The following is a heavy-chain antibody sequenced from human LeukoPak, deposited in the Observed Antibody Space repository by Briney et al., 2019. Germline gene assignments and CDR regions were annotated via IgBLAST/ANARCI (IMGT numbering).Heavy chain of an antibody. J-gene: IGHJ5*02. D-gene: IGHD2-2*01. CDR1: GYYISTGYQ. V-gene: IGHV4-38-2*02. CDR3: ARDPRWLTPDCTSTSCYENYFDP. Sequence: SETLSLTCSVSGYYISTGYQWAWIRQSPGKGLEWIGSIYHCDSAHYNPSLKSRVTILVETSRNQFYLKLYSVTVADTAVYYCARDPRWLTPDCTSTSCYENYFDPWGQGTLVTVSS. CDR2: IYHCDSA.